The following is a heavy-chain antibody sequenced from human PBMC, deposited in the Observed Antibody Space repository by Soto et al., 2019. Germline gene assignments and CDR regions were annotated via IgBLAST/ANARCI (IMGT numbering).Heavy chain of an antibody. CDR2: INAGNGNT. D-gene: IGHD3-9*01. J-gene: IGHJ6*02. CDR1: GYTFTSYA. Sequence: AASVKVSCKASGYTFTSYAMHWVRQAPGQRLEWMGWINAGNGNTKYSQKFQCRVTITRDTSASTAYMELSSLRSEVTAVYYCASPNYDILTGYYSGHYYYGMDVWGPGTTVTVSS. V-gene: IGHV1-3*01. CDR3: ASPNYDILTGYYSGHYYYGMDV.